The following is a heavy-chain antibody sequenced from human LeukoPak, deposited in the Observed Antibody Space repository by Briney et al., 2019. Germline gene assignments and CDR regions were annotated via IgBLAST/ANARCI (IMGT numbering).Heavy chain of an antibody. D-gene: IGHD6-13*01. CDR3: ARITGRGSSWYGDYFDY. Sequence: SETLSLTCTVSGGSISSSSYYWGWIRQPPGKGLEWIGSIYYSGSTYYNPSLKSRVTISVDTSKNQFSLKLTSVTAADTAVYYCARITGRGSSWYGDYFDYWGQGTLVTVSS. J-gene: IGHJ4*02. CDR1: GGSISSSSYY. V-gene: IGHV4-39*07. CDR2: IYYSGST.